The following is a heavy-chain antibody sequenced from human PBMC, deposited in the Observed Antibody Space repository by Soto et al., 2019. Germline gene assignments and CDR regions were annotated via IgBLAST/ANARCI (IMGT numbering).Heavy chain of an antibody. CDR2: ISGSGGST. Sequence: PGGSLRLSCAASGFTFSSYAMSWVRQAPGKGLEWVSAISGSGGSTYYADSVKGRFTISRDNSKNTLYLQMNSLRAEDTAVYYCAKDHNRVVRGVIISRGLPTDYWGQGTLVTVSS. CDR1: GFTFSSYA. D-gene: IGHD3-10*01. CDR3: AKDHNRVVRGVIISRGLPTDY. J-gene: IGHJ4*02. V-gene: IGHV3-23*01.